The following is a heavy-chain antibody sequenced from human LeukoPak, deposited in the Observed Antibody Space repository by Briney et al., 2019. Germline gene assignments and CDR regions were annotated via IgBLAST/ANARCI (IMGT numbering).Heavy chain of an antibody. D-gene: IGHD6-19*01. Sequence: SETLSLTCTVSGGSISSYYWSRIRQPPGKGLEWIGYIYYSGSTNYNPSLKSRVTISVDTSKSQFSLKLSSVAAADTAVYYCARIAVAGSRDYWGQGTLVTVSS. V-gene: IGHV4-59*01. CDR2: IYYSGST. CDR1: GGSISSYY. CDR3: ARIAVAGSRDY. J-gene: IGHJ4*02.